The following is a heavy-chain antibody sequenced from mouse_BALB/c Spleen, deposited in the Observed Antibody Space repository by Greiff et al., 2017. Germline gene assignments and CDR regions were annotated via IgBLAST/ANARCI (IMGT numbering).Heavy chain of an antibody. Sequence: EVMLVESGGGLVKPGGSLKLSCAASGFAFSSYDMSWVRQTPEKRLEWVAYISSGGGSTYYPDTVKGRFTISRDNAKNTLYLQMSSLKSEDTAMYYCARHYYGSSYDWFAYWGQGTLVTVSA. CDR2: ISSGGGST. V-gene: IGHV5-12-1*01. CDR3: ARHYYGSSYDWFAY. D-gene: IGHD1-1*01. J-gene: IGHJ3*01. CDR1: GFAFSSYD.